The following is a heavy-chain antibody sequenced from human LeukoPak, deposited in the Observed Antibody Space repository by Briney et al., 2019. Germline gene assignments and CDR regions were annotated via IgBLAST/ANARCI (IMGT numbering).Heavy chain of an antibody. V-gene: IGHV3-7*01. CDR2: VKQDGSEK. D-gene: IGHD6-13*01. CDR1: GFTFSSYW. J-gene: IGHJ6*03. CDR3: ARGRYSSSWYYYYYYYMDV. Sequence: PGGSLRLSCAASGFTFSSYWMSWVRQAPGKGLEWVANVKQDGSEKYYVDSVKGRFTISRDNAKNSLYLQMNSLRAEDTAVYYCARGRYSSSWYYYYYYYMDVWGKGTTVTVSS.